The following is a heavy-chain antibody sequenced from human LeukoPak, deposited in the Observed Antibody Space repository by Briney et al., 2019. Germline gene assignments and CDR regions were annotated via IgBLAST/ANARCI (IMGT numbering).Heavy chain of an antibody. V-gene: IGHV3-23*01. CDR3: AKAPYYDFWSGYPNYFDY. Sequence: GGSLRLSCAASGFTFSGYAMSWVRQAPGKGLEWVSAISGSGGSTYYADSVKGRFTISRDNSKNTLYLQMNSLRAEDTAVYYCAKAPYYDFWSGYPNYFDYWGQGTLVTVSS. CDR1: GFTFSGYA. J-gene: IGHJ4*02. CDR2: ISGSGGST. D-gene: IGHD3-3*01.